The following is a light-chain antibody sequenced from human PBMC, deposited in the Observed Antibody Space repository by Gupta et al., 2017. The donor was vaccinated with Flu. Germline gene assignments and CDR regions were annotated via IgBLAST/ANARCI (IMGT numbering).Light chain of an antibody. V-gene: IGLV1-51*01. CDR1: SSNIGNNY. CDR3: GTWDSGLRDVV. CDR2: DNN. Sequence: QSVLTQPPSVSAAPGQKVTISCSGSSSNIGNNYVSWYQQLPGTAPKLLMYDNNKRPSEIPDRFSGSKSGTSATLAITGLQTGDEAEYYCGTWDSGLRDVVFGGGTKLTVL. J-gene: IGLJ2*01.